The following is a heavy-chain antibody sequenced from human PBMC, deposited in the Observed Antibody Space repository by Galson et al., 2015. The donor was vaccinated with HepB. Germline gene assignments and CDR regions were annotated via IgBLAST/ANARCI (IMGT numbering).Heavy chain of an antibody. V-gene: IGHV3-7*03. CDR2: IKQDGSEK. CDR1: GFTFSSYW. J-gene: IGHJ4*02. Sequence: SLRLSCAASGFTFSSYWMSWVRQAPGKGLEWVANIKQDGSEKYYVDSVKGRFTISRDNAKNSLYLQMNSLRAEDTAVYYCARDSPPGIAAAGYFDYWGQGTLVTVSS. D-gene: IGHD6-13*01. CDR3: ARDSPPGIAAAGYFDY.